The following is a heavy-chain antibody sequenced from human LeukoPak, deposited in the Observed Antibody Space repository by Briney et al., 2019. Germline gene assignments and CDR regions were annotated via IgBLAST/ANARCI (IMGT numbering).Heavy chain of an antibody. J-gene: IGHJ6*03. D-gene: IGHD1-20*01. CDR1: GYTFSRYG. V-gene: IGHV1-18*01. Sequence: GASVKVSCKATGYTFSRYGISWVRQAPGQGVEWMGWISASNGNTNYAQNLQGRFSITTDTYTSTAYMELRSLRSDDTAVYYCARDRAPYNWNYGYYMDVWGKGTPVTVSS. CDR3: ARDRAPYNWNYGYYMDV. CDR2: ISASNGNT.